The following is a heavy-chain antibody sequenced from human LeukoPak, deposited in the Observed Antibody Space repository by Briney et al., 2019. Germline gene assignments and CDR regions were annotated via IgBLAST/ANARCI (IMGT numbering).Heavy chain of an antibody. V-gene: IGHV1-46*01. CDR1: GYTFTSYY. J-gene: IGHJ4*02. Sequence: ASVKVSCKASGYTFTSYYMHWVRQAPGQGLEWMGIINPSGGSTSYAQKFQGRVTMTRDTSTSTVYMELSSLRSEDTAVYYCARSSPYSSSWHGGGFDYWGQGTLVTVSS. D-gene: IGHD6-13*01. CDR3: ARSSPYSSSWHGGGFDY. CDR2: INPSGGST.